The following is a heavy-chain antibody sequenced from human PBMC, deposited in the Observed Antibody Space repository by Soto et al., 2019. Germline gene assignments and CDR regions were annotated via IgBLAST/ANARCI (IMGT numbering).Heavy chain of an antibody. J-gene: IGHJ4*02. D-gene: IGHD6-19*01. Sequence: VQLVESGGGVVQPGRSLRLSCAASGFTFSDYAMHWVRQAPGKGLEWVAVVSHDGRNTHYADSVKGRFPIPRDRSKSTVSLEMTSMGAEDTAVYYCAKGGRQWLVTSDFNYWGQGALVSVSS. V-gene: IGHV3-30*18. CDR1: GFTFSDYA. CDR3: AKGGRQWLVTSDFNY. CDR2: VSHDGRNT.